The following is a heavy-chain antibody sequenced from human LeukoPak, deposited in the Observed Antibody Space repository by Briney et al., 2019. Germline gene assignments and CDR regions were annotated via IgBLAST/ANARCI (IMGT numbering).Heavy chain of an antibody. CDR2: ISYDGSNK. J-gene: IGHJ3*02. V-gene: IGHV3-30*04. D-gene: IGHD6-13*01. CDR3: ARGSSWYTTDDAFDI. CDR1: GFTFSSYA. Sequence: GGSLRLSCAASGFTFSSYAMHWVRQAPGKGLEWVAVISYDGSNKYYADSVKGRFTISRDNSKNTLYLQMNSLRAEDTAVYYCARGSSWYTTDDAFDIWGQGTLVTVSS.